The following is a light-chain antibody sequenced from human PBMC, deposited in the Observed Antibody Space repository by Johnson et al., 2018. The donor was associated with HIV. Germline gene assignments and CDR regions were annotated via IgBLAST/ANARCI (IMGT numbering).Light chain of an antibody. J-gene: IGLJ1*01. Sequence: QSLLTQPPSVSAAPGQRVNISCSGNISNIESYFVSWYQQLPGAAPTLLIYEDNKRPSGIPDRFSGSKSGATATLGITGLQTGDEADYYCGIWDASLSPLYVCGSGTTITVL. CDR3: GIWDASLSPLYV. CDR2: EDN. V-gene: IGLV1-51*02. CDR1: ISNIESYF.